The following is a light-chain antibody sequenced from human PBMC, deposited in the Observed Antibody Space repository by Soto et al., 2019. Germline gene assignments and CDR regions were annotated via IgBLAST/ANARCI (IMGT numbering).Light chain of an antibody. Sequence: QSALTQPASVSGSPGQSITISCTGTSSDVGGYNYVSWYQHHPGKAPTLMIYDVTNRPSGVSDRFSGSKSGNTASLTISGFQAEDEADYYCSSYTSSTTLVFGGGTKLTVL. CDR2: DVT. V-gene: IGLV2-14*03. J-gene: IGLJ3*02. CDR3: SSYTSSTTLV. CDR1: SSDVGGYNY.